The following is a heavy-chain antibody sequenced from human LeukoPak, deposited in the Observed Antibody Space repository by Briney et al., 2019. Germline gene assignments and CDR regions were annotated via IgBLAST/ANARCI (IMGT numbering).Heavy chain of an antibody. CDR3: VKVSLNMVNDAFDI. V-gene: IGHV3-11*04. Sequence: GGSLRLSCAATGFSFRDRYMSWIRQAPGKGMEWVAYISPNSDNIHYADSVKGRFTISRDNAKNSLFLQVNSLRAEDTAVYYCVKVSLNMVNDAFDIWGQGTMVSVSS. CDR2: ISPNSDNI. CDR1: GFSFRDRY. J-gene: IGHJ3*02. D-gene: IGHD2-21*01.